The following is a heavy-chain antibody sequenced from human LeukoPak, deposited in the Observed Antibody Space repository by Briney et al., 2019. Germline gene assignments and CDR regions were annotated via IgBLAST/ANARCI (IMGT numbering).Heavy chain of an antibody. CDR3: AKASSAGDSSSWNY. CDR1: GFTFSSYG. J-gene: IGHJ4*02. V-gene: IGHV3-23*01. Sequence: GGSLRLSCAASGFTFSSYGMSWVRQAPGKGLKWVSDISASGGSTYYADSVKGRFTISRDNSKRTLHLQMSSLRAEDTAIYYCAKASSAGDSSSWNYWGQGILVTVSS. CDR2: ISASGGST. D-gene: IGHD6-13*01.